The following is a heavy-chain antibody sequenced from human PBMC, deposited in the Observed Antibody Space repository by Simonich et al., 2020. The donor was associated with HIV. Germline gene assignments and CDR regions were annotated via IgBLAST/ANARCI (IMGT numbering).Heavy chain of an antibody. V-gene: IGHV4-34*01. Sequence: QVQLQQWGAGLLKPSETLSLSCAVYGGSFSDYYWSWIRQSPGKGLEWIGEINHSGTTNYNPSLKSRGTISVDTSKNQFSLKLSSVTVADTAVYYCARNGFYYDSSGYCLFDYWGQGTLVTVSS. CDR1: GGSFSDYY. CDR2: INHSGTT. D-gene: IGHD3-22*01. J-gene: IGHJ4*02. CDR3: ARNGFYYDSSGYCLFDY.